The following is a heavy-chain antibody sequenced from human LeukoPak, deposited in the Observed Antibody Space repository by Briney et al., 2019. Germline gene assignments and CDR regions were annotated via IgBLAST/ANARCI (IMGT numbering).Heavy chain of an antibody. J-gene: IGHJ4*02. D-gene: IGHD4-23*01. Sequence: GGSLRLSCAASGFSVSNNHVTWVRQAPGKGLEWVSVIYSGGSTYYADSVKGRFTISRDNSKNTLYLQMNSLRAEDTAVYYCARDRSGGNSFNFDYWGQGTLVTVSS. CDR3: ARDRSGGNSFNFDY. V-gene: IGHV3-66*01. CDR1: GFSVSNNH. CDR2: IYSGGST.